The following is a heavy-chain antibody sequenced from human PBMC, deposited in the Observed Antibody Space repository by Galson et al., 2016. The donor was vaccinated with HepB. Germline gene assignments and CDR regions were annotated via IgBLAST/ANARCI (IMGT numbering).Heavy chain of an antibody. Sequence: SETLSLTCTVSGGSISSRYYWSWIRQPPGKRLEWIGSTYYSGTTSYNPSLKSPFTISVDTSKDQFTLKLNSVTAADTAPYYCASHCGGDCYVALADAFDIWGQGTMVSVSS. V-gene: IGHV4-39*01. CDR3: ASHCGGDCYVALADAFDI. CDR1: GGSISSRYY. CDR2: TYYSGTT. J-gene: IGHJ3*02. D-gene: IGHD2-21*02.